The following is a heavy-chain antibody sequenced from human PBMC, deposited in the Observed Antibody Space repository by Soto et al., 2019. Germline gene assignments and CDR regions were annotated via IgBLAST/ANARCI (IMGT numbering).Heavy chain of an antibody. V-gene: IGHV4-31*03. CDR1: GVSISSGGYY. J-gene: IGHJ4*02. Sequence: QVQLQESGPGLVKPSQTLSLTFTVSGVSISSGGYYWRWIRQHPGKGLEWIGYIYYSGSTYYNPSLKSRVTISVDTSKNQFSLKLSSVTAADTAVDYCARQSSYYYGSGSYWFEYWGQGNLVTVSS. CDR3: ARQSSYYYGSGSYWFEY. D-gene: IGHD3-10*01. CDR2: IYYSGST.